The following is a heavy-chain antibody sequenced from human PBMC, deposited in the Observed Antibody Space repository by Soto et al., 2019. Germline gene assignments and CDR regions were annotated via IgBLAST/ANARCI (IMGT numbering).Heavy chain of an antibody. V-gene: IGHV4-31*03. D-gene: IGHD3-3*01. CDR2: IYYSGST. CDR1: VGSVSSGGYY. Sequence: TLSLTGTVSVGSVSSGGYYWSWIRQHPGKGLEWIGYIYYSGSTYYNPSLKSRVTISVDTSKNQFSLKLSSVTAVDTAVYYCGSYEYYFDYWGQGTLVTVSS. CDR3: GSYEYYFDY. J-gene: IGHJ4*02.